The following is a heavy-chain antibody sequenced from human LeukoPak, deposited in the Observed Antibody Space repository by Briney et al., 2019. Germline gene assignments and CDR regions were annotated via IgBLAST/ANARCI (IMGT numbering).Heavy chain of an antibody. V-gene: IGHV3-74*01. CDR1: GFTFSSYW. CDR2: INSDGSST. D-gene: IGHD6-6*01. Sequence: GGSLRLSCAASGFTFSSYWMHWVRQAPGKGLVWVSRINSDGSSTSYADSVKGRFTISRDNAKNTLYLQMNSLRAEDTAVYYCARTSGESTAALRAPFDYWGQGTLATVSS. CDR3: ARTSGESTAALRAPFDY. J-gene: IGHJ4*02.